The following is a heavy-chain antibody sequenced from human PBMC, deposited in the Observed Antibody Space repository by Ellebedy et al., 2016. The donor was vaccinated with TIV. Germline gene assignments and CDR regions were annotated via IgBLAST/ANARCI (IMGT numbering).Heavy chain of an antibody. D-gene: IGHD4-17*01. CDR2: IGSRTSKI. CDR3: ARGGGERLRYAFDL. CDR1: GFTFNTYS. J-gene: IGHJ3*01. V-gene: IGHV3-48*02. Sequence: PGGSLRLSCAASGFTFNTYSMNWVRQAPGKGREWVSYIGSRTSKIYYADSVKGRFTISRDNAKNSLYLQMNSLRDEDTAVYYCARGGGERLRYAFDLWGQGTMVTVS.